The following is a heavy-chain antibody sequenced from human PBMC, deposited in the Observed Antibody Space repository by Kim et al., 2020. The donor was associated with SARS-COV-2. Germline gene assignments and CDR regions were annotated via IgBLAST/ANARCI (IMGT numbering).Heavy chain of an antibody. CDR1: GFTFSDYY. CDR3: ARDSAAAGPDVYNWFDP. D-gene: IGHD6-13*01. CDR2: ISSSSSYT. Sequence: GGSLRLSCAASGFTFSDYYMSWIRQAPGKGLEWVSYISSSSSYTNYADSVKGRFTISRDNAKNSLYLQMNSLRAEDTAVYYCARDSAAAGPDVYNWFDPWGQGTLVTVSS. J-gene: IGHJ5*02. V-gene: IGHV3-11*05.